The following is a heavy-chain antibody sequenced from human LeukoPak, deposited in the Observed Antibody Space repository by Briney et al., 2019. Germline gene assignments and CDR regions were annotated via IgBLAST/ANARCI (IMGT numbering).Heavy chain of an antibody. V-gene: IGHV5-51*01. CDR3: ARRPPPDYGSGSVNYFFDY. D-gene: IGHD3-10*01. CDR1: GYSFSDYW. CDR2: IYPADSDT. J-gene: IGHJ4*02. Sequence: GESLQISCKGSGYSFSDYWIGWGRQMPGKGREWMGIIYPADSDTRYSPSFQGQVTISADKSISTAYLQWSSLKALDTAIYYCARRPPPDYGSGSVNYFFDYWGQGTLVTVSS.